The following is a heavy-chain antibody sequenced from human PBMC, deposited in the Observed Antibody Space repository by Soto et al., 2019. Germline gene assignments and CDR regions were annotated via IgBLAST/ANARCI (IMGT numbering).Heavy chain of an antibody. D-gene: IGHD2-21*02. CDR2: IYYSGST. CDR3: AGVGPYCGGDCYSPPP. V-gene: IGHV4-59*01. J-gene: IGHJ5*02. Sequence: KPSETLSLTCTVSGGSISIYYWSWIRRPPGKGLEWIGYIYYSGSTNYNPSVKSRVTISVDTSKNKFSLKLSSVTAADTAVYYWAGVGPYCGGDCYSPPPWGQGTLVTVSS. CDR1: GGSISIYY.